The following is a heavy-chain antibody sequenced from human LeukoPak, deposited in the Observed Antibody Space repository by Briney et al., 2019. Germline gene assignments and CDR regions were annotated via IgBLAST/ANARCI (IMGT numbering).Heavy chain of an antibody. CDR3: ARDFSNTSGFKVVFDF. CDR1: GCTFTNYG. J-gene: IGHJ4*02. Sequence: GASVKVSCKASGCTFTNYGFSWVRQAPGQGLEWMGWISAYNGDTKYAQNLQGRVTMTTDTSTSTAYMELRSLRADDTAVYYCARDFSNTSGFKVVFDFWGQGTLVTVSS. CDR2: ISAYNGDT. D-gene: IGHD3-22*01. V-gene: IGHV1-18*01.